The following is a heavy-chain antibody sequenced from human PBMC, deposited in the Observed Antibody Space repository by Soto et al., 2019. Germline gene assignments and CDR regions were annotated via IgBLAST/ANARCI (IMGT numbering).Heavy chain of an antibody. V-gene: IGHV4-30-4*01. J-gene: IGHJ4*02. D-gene: IGHD3-10*01. CDR2: IYYSVST. CDR1: GGSISSGDYY. Sequence: ASETLSLTCTVSGGSISSGDYYWSWIRHPPGKGLEWIGYIYYSVSTYYNPSLKSRVTISVDTSKNQFSLKLSSVTAADTAVYYCARDFGSPDACWGKGNLVSVSS. CDR3: ARDFGSPDAC.